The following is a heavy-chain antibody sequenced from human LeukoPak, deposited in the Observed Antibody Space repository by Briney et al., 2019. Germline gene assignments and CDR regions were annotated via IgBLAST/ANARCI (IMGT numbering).Heavy chain of an antibody. Sequence: SETLSLTCTVSGGSISSYHWSWIRQPPGKGLEWIGYIYYSGSTNYNPSLKSRVTISVDTSKNQFSLKPSSVTAADTAVYYCARRGSNWGYYFDYWGQGTLVTVSS. V-gene: IGHV4-59*08. CDR2: IYYSGST. CDR1: GGSISSYH. J-gene: IGHJ4*02. CDR3: ARRGSNWGYYFDY. D-gene: IGHD7-27*01.